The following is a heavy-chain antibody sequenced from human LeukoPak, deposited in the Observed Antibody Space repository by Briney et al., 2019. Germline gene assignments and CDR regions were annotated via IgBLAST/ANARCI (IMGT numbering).Heavy chain of an antibody. CDR1: GGSFSGYY. J-gene: IGHJ4*02. CDR3: ARPTTDDY. Sequence: SETLSLTCAVYGGSFSGYYWSWIRQPPGKGLEWIGEINHSGSTNYNPSLKSRVTISVDTSKNQFSLKLSSVTAADTAVYYCARPTTDDYWGQGTLVTVSS. CDR2: INHSGST. V-gene: IGHV4-34*01. D-gene: IGHD4-17*01.